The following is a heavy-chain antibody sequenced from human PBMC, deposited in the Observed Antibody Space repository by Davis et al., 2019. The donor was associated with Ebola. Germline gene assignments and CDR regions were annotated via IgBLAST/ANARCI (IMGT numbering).Heavy chain of an antibody. Sequence: HTGGSLRLSCAAPGLTFSGYWVHWVRQAPGKGLVWVARINRDGSSTFYADSVEGRFTLSRDNAKNTLYLQMNSLRAEDTAVYYCTRNFDYDDYFWGQGTLVTVSS. CDR2: INRDGSST. D-gene: IGHD4-17*01. CDR1: GLTFSGYW. CDR3: TRNFDYDDYF. V-gene: IGHV3-74*01. J-gene: IGHJ4*02.